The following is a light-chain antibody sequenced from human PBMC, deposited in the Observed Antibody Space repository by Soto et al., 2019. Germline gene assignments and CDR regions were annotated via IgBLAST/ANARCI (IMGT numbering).Light chain of an antibody. CDR2: AAS. CDR3: QNYNSAPYT. V-gene: IGKV1-27*01. Sequence: DIRMTQSPSSLSASVGGRVTLTCRASQGIAGYLAWYQHKPGKVPKLLIFAASTLQSGVPSRFSGSGSGTDFTLTINSLQPEEVATYYCQNYNSAPYTFGQGTKLEIK. J-gene: IGKJ2*01. CDR1: QGIAGY.